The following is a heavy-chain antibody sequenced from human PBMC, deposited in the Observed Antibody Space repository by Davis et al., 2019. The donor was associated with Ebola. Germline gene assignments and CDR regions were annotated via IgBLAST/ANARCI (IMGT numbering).Heavy chain of an antibody. J-gene: IGHJ6*02. V-gene: IGHV1-18*01. D-gene: IGHD1-26*01. CDR3: ARGWSGSYYYYGMDV. Sequence: AASVKVSCKASGYTFTSYGISWVRQAPGQGLEWMGWISAHNGNTNYAQKLQGRVTMTTDTSTSTAYMELRSLRSDDTAVYYCARGWSGSYYYYGMDVWGQGTTVTVSS. CDR2: ISAHNGNT. CDR1: GYTFTSYG.